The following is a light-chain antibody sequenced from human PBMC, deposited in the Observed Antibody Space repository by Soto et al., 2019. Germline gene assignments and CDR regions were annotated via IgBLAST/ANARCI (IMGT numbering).Light chain of an antibody. V-gene: IGKV3D-15*01. CDR2: GAS. CDR1: QSVGSN. Sequence: EIAMTQSPATLSVSPGEIATLSCRASQSVGSNLAWYQQKPGQAPRLLIYGASRRATGIPDRFSGSGSGSDFTLTISSLQPGDFATYYCLQDYNYPWTFGQGTKVDIK. CDR3: LQDYNYPWT. J-gene: IGKJ1*01.